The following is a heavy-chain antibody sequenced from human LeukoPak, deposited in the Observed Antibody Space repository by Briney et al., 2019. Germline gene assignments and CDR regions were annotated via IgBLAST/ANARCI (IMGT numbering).Heavy chain of an antibody. CDR2: IRYDGSNK. J-gene: IGHJ6*04. D-gene: IGHD3-3*01. V-gene: IGHV3-30*02. CDR1: GFTFSSCA. Sequence: GGSLRLSCAASGFTFSSCAMHWVRQAPGKGLEWVAFIRYDGSNKYYADSVKGRFTISRDNSKNTLYLQMNSLRAEDTAVYYCAKDLELLPAPRNYDFWSGYYSGMDVWGKGTTVTVSS. CDR3: AKDLELLPAPRNYDFWSGYYSGMDV.